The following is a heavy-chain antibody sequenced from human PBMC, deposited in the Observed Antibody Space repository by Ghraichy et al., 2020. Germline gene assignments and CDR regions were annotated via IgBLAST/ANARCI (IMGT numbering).Heavy chain of an antibody. Sequence: SCAASGFTFSSYAMSWVRQAPGKGLEWVSAISGSGGSTYYADSVKGRFTISRDNSKNTLYLQMNSLRAEDTAVYYCAKDQWWFGELKSRAFDYWGQGTLVTVSS. CDR1: GFTFSSYA. D-gene: IGHD3-10*01. CDR2: ISGSGGST. J-gene: IGHJ4*02. CDR3: AKDQWWFGELKSRAFDY. V-gene: IGHV3-23*01.